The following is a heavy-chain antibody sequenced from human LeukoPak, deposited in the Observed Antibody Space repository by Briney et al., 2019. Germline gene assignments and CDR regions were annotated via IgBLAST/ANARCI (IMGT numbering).Heavy chain of an antibody. CDR1: GGSISSYY. J-gene: IGHJ5*02. D-gene: IGHD3-22*01. CDR2: IYYSGST. Sequence: PSETLSLTCTVSGGSISSYYWSWIRQPPGKGLEWIGYIYYSGSTNHNPSLKSRVTISVDTSKNQFSLKLSSVTAADTAVYYCAREGSSGYFKRDNWFDPWGQGTLVTVSS. V-gene: IGHV4-59*01. CDR3: AREGSSGYFKRDNWFDP.